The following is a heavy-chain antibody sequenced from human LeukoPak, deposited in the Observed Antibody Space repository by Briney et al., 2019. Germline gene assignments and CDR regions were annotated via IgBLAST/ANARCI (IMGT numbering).Heavy chain of an antibody. Sequence: GGSLRLSCTGSGFTFSIPWMYWVRQAPGEGLSWLSRINSDGSDIHYGASVKGRFTISRDNAKSTVYLQMDSLRVEDTAIYYCVRSLTGRDEYWGLGTLVTVSP. CDR2: INSDGSDI. J-gene: IGHJ4*02. CDR3: VRSLTGRDEY. CDR1: GFTFSIPW. V-gene: IGHV3-74*01. D-gene: IGHD4-11*01.